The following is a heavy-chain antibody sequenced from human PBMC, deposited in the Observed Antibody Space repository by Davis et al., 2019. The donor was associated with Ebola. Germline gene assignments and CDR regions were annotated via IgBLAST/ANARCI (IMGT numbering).Heavy chain of an antibody. CDR3: ARDELLTASLFDY. CDR2: INHSGST. J-gene: IGHJ4*02. V-gene: IGHV4-34*01. CDR1: GGSFSGYY. D-gene: IGHD2-21*02. Sequence: GSLRLSCAVYGGSFSGYYWSWIRQPPGKGLEWIGEINHSGSTNYNPSLKSRVTISVDTSKNQFSLKLSSVTAADTAVYYCARDELLTASLFDYWGQGTLVTVSS.